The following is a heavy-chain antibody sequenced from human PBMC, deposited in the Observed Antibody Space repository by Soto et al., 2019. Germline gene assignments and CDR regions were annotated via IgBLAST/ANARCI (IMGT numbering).Heavy chain of an antibody. V-gene: IGHV3-48*03. CDR2: ISSGGATR. Sequence: EVQLVESGGGLVQPGGSLRLSCAASGFTFSSYEMNWVRQAPGKGLEWVSYISSGGATRYYADSVKGRFTISRDNANNSLYLQMNSLRAEDTAVYYCARSWGLYCSSSRCYSPWFDPWGRGTLVTVSS. CDR3: ARSWGLYCSSSRCYSPWFDP. J-gene: IGHJ5*02. CDR1: GFTFSSYE. D-gene: IGHD2-2*02.